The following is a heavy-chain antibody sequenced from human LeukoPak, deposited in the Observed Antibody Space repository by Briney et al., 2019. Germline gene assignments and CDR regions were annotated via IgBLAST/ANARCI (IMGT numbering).Heavy chain of an antibody. J-gene: IGHJ4*02. V-gene: IGHV4-59*01. D-gene: IGHD6-6*01. CDR1: GGSISSYY. CDR2: IYYSGST. CDR3: ASYEYSSSSVVY. Sequence: SETLSLTCTVSGGSISSYYWSWIRQPPGKGQEWIGYIYYSGSTNYNPSLKSRVTISVDTSKNQFSLKLSSVTAADTAVYYCASYEYSSSSVVYWGQGTLVTVSS.